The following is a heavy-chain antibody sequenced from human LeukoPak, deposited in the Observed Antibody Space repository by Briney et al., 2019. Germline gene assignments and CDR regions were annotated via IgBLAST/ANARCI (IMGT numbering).Heavy chain of an antibody. V-gene: IGHV4-59*01. D-gene: IGHD6-13*01. CDR1: GGSISSYY. CDR3: ARVDSSNWYDSRGYLDY. J-gene: IGHJ4*02. Sequence: SETLSLTCTVSGGSISSYYWSWIRQPPGKGLEWIGYIYYTGSTNYNPSLKSRVTISVDTSKNQFSLKLSSVTAADTAVYYCARVDSSNWYDSRGYLDYWGQGTLVTVSS. CDR2: IYYTGST.